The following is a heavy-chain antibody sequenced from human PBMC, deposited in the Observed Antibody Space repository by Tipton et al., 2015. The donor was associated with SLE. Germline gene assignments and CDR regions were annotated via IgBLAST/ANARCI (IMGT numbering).Heavy chain of an antibody. CDR1: GYSISSGYY. CDR3: ASGGRDGYTPPNFDY. J-gene: IGHJ4*02. D-gene: IGHD5-24*01. CDR2: IYYSGST. V-gene: IGHV4-61*01. Sequence: TLSLTCTVSGYSISSGYYWSWIRQPPGKGLEWIGYIYYSGSTNYNPSLKSRVTISVDTSKNQFSLKLSSVTAADTAVYYCASGGRDGYTPPNFDYWGQGTLVTVSS.